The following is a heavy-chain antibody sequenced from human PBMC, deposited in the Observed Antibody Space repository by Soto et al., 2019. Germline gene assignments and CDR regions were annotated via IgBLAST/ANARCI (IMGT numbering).Heavy chain of an antibody. CDR2: ISYDGSDT. D-gene: IGHD3-22*01. V-gene: IGHV3-30*18. J-gene: IGHJ5*02. CDR1: GFTFSGFG. CDR3: AKGHYDRSWLFDP. Sequence: QVQLLESGGGVVQPGRSMRLSCAASGFTFSGFGMHWVRQAPGKGLECMAFISYDGSDTDYADSVKGRFTVSRNNYTNTLDLQRSSLRPEDTAVYYCAKGHYDRSWLFDPWGQGALVTVAS.